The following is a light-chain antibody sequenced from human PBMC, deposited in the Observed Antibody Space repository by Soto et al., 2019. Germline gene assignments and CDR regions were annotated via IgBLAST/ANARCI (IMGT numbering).Light chain of an antibody. CDR3: CSYAGTGTFGGYV. V-gene: IGLV2-23*03. CDR1: SSDVGSYHL. CDR2: EGT. Sequence: QSVLTQPASVSGSPGQSITISCTGTSSDVGSYHLVSWFQQHPGKAPKLMIYEGTKRPSGVSNRFSGSKSGNTASLTISGLQAEDEADYYCCSYAGTGTFGGYVFGTGTQLTVL. J-gene: IGLJ1*01.